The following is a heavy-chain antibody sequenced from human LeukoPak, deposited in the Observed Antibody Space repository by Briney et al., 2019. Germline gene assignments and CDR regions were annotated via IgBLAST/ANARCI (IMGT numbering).Heavy chain of an antibody. V-gene: IGHV1-69*06. CDR3: AREKFTDYYDSIGYEVFDY. CDR2: IIPIFGTA. D-gene: IGHD3-22*01. CDR1: GGTFSSYA. J-gene: IGHJ4*02. Sequence: ASVKVSCKASGGTFSSYAISWVRRAPGQGLEWMGGIIPIFGTANYAQKFQGRVTITADKSTSTAYMELSSLRSGDTAVYYCAREKFTDYYDSIGYEVFDYWGQGTLVTVSS.